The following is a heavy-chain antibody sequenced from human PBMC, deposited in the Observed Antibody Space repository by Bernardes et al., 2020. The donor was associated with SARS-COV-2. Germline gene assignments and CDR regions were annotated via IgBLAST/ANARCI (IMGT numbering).Heavy chain of an antibody. CDR1: GYTFTSYG. CDR2: ISAYNGNT. Sequence: ASVKVSCMASGYTFTSYGISWVRQAPGQGLEWMGWISAYNGNTNYAQKLQGRVTMTPDTSTSTAYMELRSLRSDDTAVYYCARDGAGQLWLRAYYYGMDVWGQGPTVSVSS. J-gene: IGHJ6*02. CDR3: ARDGAGQLWLRAYYYGMDV. D-gene: IGHD5-18*01. V-gene: IGHV1-18*04.